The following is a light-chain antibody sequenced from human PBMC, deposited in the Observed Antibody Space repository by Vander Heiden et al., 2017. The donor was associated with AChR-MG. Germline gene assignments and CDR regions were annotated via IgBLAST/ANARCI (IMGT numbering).Light chain of an antibody. J-gene: IGKJ1*01. CDR1: QSVLYSSNNKNY. Sequence: DIVMTQSPDSLAVSLCERATINCKSSQSVLYSSNNKNYLAWYQQKPGRPPKMLIYWASTRESGVPDRFSGSGSGTDFTLTISSLQAEDVAVYYCQQYYSTPRTFGQGTKVEIK. CDR3: QQYYSTPRT. V-gene: IGKV4-1*01. CDR2: WAS.